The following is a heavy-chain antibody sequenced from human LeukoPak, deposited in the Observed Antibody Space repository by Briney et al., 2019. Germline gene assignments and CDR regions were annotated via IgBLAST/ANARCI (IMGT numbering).Heavy chain of an antibody. D-gene: IGHD3-10*02. Sequence: GGSLRLSCAASGFTVSSNYMSWVRQAPGKGLEWVSVIYSGGSTYYADSVKGRFTISRDNSKNTLYLQMNSLRAEDTAVYYCARSLFGELAPDYWGQGTLVTVSS. CDR2: IYSGGST. CDR3: ARSLFGELAPDY. J-gene: IGHJ4*02. V-gene: IGHV3-66*01. CDR1: GFTVSSNY.